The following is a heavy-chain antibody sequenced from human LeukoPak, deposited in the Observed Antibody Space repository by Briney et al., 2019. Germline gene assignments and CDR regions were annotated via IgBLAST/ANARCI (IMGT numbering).Heavy chain of an antibody. J-gene: IGHJ5*02. CDR3: AKDGSGSYPNWFDP. Sequence: PGGSLRLSCAASGFTFSSYAMSWVRQAPRKGLEWVSAISGSGDSTYYADSVKGRFTISRDNSKNTLYLQMNSLRAEDTAVYYFAKDGSGSYPNWFDPWGQGTLVTVSS. V-gene: IGHV3-23*01. D-gene: IGHD3-10*01. CDR1: GFTFSSYA. CDR2: ISGSGDST.